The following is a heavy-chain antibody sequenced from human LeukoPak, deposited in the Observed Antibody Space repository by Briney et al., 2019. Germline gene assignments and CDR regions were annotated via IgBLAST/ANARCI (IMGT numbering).Heavy chain of an antibody. CDR3: VKDRFGSFDP. Sequence: GGSLRLSCAASGFPFSDYAMTWLRQAPGKGLEWVAAISPSASHRYYADFVGGRFTISRDNSKNTLDLQMSSLRAEDTAVYYCVKDRFGSFDPWGQGTLVTVSS. D-gene: IGHD5-18*01. CDR2: ISPSASHR. CDR1: GFPFSDYA. V-gene: IGHV3-23*01. J-gene: IGHJ5*02.